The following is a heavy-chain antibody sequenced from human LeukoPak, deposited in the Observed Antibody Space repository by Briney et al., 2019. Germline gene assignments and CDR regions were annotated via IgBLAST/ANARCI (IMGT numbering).Heavy chain of an antibody. Sequence: RGALRLSCAASGFTSSSYAMSGGREGPGKGVERVSAIRVSGNTYHADSVKGRFTISRDSSKNTLYLQMNSLRAGDAAVYYCAKAPVTTCSGAYCYPFDYWSQGTPVTVSS. CDR2: IRVSGNT. CDR3: AKAPVTTCSGAYCYPFDY. D-gene: IGHD2-15*01. J-gene: IGHJ4*02. CDR1: GFTSSSYA. V-gene: IGHV3-23*01.